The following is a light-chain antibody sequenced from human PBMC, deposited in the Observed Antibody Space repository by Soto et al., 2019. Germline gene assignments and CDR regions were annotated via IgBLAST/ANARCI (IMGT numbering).Light chain of an antibody. CDR1: QRVXSSY. CDR3: QHYGSSST. J-gene: IGKJ5*01. CDR2: GAS. Sequence: IGLTQSAGTLSLSPGESSTLSCRASQRVXSSYPAWYQQKPGQAPRPLIYGASSRPTGIPDSFSGSGSGTYFTITISRLEPEDFALYYCQHYGSSSTFGQGTRLEIK. V-gene: IGKV3-20*01.